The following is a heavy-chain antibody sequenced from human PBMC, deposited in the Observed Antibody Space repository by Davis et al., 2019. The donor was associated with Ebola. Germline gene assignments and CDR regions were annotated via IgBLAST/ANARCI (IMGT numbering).Heavy chain of an antibody. V-gene: IGHV4-30-4*01. CDR2: VFYSGTT. Sequence: SETLSLTCSVSGGFVTTGLYSWSWVRQPPGKGLEWVGYVFYSGTTYYNPSLKSRLTISVDTSKSQFSLKLSSVTAADTAVYYCARGGFRGWFDPWGQGTLVTVSS. CDR1: GGFVTTGLYS. CDR3: ARGGFRGWFDP. D-gene: IGHD5-12*01. J-gene: IGHJ5*02.